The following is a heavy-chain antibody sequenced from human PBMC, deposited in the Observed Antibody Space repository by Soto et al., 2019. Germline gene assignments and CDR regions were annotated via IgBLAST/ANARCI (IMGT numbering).Heavy chain of an antibody. Sequence: SETPSLTCTVSGGSISSSSYYWGWNRQPPGKGLEWIGSIYYSGSTYYNPSLKSRVTISVDTSKNQFSLKLSSVTAADTAVYYCASHDYDFGSGYFGYWGQGTLVTVTS. CDR3: ASHDYDFGSGYFGY. J-gene: IGHJ4*02. V-gene: IGHV4-39*01. CDR2: IYYSGST. CDR1: GGSISSSSYY. D-gene: IGHD3-3*01.